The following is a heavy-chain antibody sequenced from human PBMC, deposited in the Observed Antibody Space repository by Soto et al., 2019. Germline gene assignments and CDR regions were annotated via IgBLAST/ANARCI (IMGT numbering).Heavy chain of an antibody. J-gene: IGHJ6*03. CDR2: IKQDGSEK. D-gene: IGHD5-18*01. V-gene: IGHV3-7*01. CDR3: ARDHSYGRYYYMDF. CDR1: GFTFSSYW. Sequence: GGSLRLSCAASGFTFSSYWMSWVRQAPGKGLEWVANIKQDGSEKYYVDSVKGRFTISRDNAKNSLYLQMNSLRAEDTAVYYCARDHSYGRYYYMDFWGKGTTVTVSS.